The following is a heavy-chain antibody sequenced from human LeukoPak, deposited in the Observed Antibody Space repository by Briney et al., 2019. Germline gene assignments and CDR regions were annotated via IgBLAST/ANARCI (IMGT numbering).Heavy chain of an antibody. J-gene: IGHJ4*02. CDR1: GGSFSGYY. CDR2: INHSGST. V-gene: IGHV4-34*01. Sequence: SETLSLTCAVYGGSFSGYYWSWIRQPPGKGLEWIGEINHSGSTNYNPSLKSRVTISVDTSKNQFSLKLSPVTAADTAVYYCARGVVDYWGQGTLVTVS. CDR3: ARGVVDY.